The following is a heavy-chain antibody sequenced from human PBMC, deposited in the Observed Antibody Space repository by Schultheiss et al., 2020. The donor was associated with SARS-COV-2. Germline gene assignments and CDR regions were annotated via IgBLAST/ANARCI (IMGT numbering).Heavy chain of an antibody. J-gene: IGHJ4*02. CDR1: GYTFTNFA. CDR3: ARDISGSDY. V-gene: IGHV1-18*01. Sequence: ASVKVSCKASGYTFTNFAINWVRQAPGQGLEWMGWISAYNGNTNNAQSLQGRVTMTTDTSTSTAYMELRSLRSDDTAVYYCARDISGSDYWGQGTLVTVSS. CDR2: ISAYNGNT.